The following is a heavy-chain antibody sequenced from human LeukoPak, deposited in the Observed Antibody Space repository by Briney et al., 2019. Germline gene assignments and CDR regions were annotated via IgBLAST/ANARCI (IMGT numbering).Heavy chain of an antibody. V-gene: IGHV3-74*01. D-gene: IGHD2/OR15-2a*01. Sequence: GGSLRLSCAASGFTFSDTWMHWIRQVPGKGLVWVSRIRGDGSDARYAESVKGRFTISRDNAKNTLYLQMNSLRDEDTAVYYCARDWFHAIDYWGQGTLVTVSS. J-gene: IGHJ4*02. CDR2: IRGDGSDA. CDR3: ARDWFHAIDY. CDR1: GFTFSDTW.